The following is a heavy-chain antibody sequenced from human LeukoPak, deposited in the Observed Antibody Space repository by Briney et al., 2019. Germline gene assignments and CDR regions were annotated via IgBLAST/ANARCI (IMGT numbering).Heavy chain of an antibody. Sequence: GGSLRLSCAASGFVFSDYIMNWVRQAPGKGLEWVSNIRGSGSGSGSGMYYADSVKGRFTISRDNAKNSLYLQMSSLRAEDTAFYYCARDNNWGFDFWGQGALVTVSS. CDR1: GFVFSDYI. J-gene: IGHJ4*02. D-gene: IGHD7-27*01. V-gene: IGHV3-48*04. CDR2: IRGSGSGSGSGM. CDR3: ARDNNWGFDF.